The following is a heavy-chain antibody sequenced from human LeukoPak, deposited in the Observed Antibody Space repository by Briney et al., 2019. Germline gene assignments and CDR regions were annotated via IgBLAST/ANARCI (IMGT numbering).Heavy chain of an antibody. CDR2: ISWNSGSI. CDR1: GFTFDDYA. Sequence: GRSLRLSCAASGFTFDDYAMHWVRQAPGKGLEWVSGISWNSGSIGYADSVKGRFTISRDNAKNSLYLQMNSLRAEDTALYYCAKGAHPGIAAAGTRFDYWGQGTLVTVSS. V-gene: IGHV3-9*01. D-gene: IGHD6-13*01. J-gene: IGHJ4*02. CDR3: AKGAHPGIAAAGTRFDY.